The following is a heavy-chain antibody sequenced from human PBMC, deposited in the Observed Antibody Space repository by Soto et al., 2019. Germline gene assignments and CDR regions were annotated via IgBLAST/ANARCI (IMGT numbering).Heavy chain of an antibody. V-gene: IGHV6-1*01. D-gene: IGHD6-6*01. CDR1: VDSISANNDA. CDR2: TYFRSKWNY. CDR3: VRQPLANLALYGMDV. Sequence: PSQTRSRICTSSVDSISANNDACNWIRQSASGEGEWLGRTYFRSKWNYDYAECGKSRLTITPDTTNNQISLQLNSVIPEDAPVYYCVRQPLANLALYGMDVWGQGTPVPVSS. J-gene: IGHJ6*01.